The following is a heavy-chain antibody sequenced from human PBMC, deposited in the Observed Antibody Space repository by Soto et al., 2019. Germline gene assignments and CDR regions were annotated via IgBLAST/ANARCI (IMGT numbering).Heavy chain of an antibody. CDR1: GYTFTSYA. CDR3: ASPTPTITGTPNEYFQH. D-gene: IGHD1-7*01. V-gene: IGHV1-3*01. J-gene: IGHJ1*01. Sequence: ASVKGSCKASGYTFTSYARHWVRQAPGQRLEWMGWINAGNGNTKYSQKFQGRVTITRDTSASTTYMELSSLRSEDTAVYYCASPTPTITGTPNEYFQHWGQGTLVTVSS. CDR2: INAGNGNT.